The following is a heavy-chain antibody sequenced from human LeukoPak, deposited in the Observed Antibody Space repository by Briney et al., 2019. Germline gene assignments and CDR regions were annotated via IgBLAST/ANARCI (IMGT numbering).Heavy chain of an antibody. CDR3: ARNYPGDY. V-gene: IGHV3-53*01. Sequence: PGGPLRLSCAASGFTVSSNCMSWVRQAPGKGLEWVSVICSGGSTYYADSVKGRFTISRDNSKNTLYLQMNSLRAEDTAVYYCARNYPGDYWGQGTLVTVSS. D-gene: IGHD5-24*01. J-gene: IGHJ4*02. CDR1: GFTVSSNC. CDR2: ICSGGST.